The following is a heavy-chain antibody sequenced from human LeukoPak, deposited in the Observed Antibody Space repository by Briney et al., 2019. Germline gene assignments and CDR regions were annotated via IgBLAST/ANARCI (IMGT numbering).Heavy chain of an antibody. D-gene: IGHD4-17*01. J-gene: IGHJ3*02. Sequence: PGGSLRLSCAASGFTFSSYAMSWVRQAPGKGLEWVSAISGSGGSTYYADSVKGRFTISRDNSKNTLYLQMNSLRAEDTAVYYCAKIEGYGDYPYDAFDTWGQGTMVTVSS. CDR3: AKIEGYGDYPYDAFDT. CDR2: ISGSGGST. CDR1: GFTFSSYA. V-gene: IGHV3-23*01.